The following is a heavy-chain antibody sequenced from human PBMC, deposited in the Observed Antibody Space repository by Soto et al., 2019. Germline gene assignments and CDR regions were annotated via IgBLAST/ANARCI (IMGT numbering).Heavy chain of an antibody. V-gene: IGHV1-18*04. D-gene: IGHD5-12*01. CDR3: ARDLGLHNGYYYGMDV. Sequence: QVQLVQSGGEVKKPGASVKVSCKASGYTFTSYGFSWVRQAPGQGLEWMGWISSNTGYTNYAQKLQDRVTMTTDTSTGTAYMELRSLRSDATAVYYCARDLGLHNGYYYGMDVWGQGTTVTVSS. J-gene: IGHJ6*02. CDR1: GYTFTSYG. CDR2: ISSNTGYT.